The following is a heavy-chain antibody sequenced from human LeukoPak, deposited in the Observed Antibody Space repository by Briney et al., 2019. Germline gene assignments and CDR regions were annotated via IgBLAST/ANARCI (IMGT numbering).Heavy chain of an antibody. D-gene: IGHD1-26*01. CDR3: ARDSGGRATEYYFDY. J-gene: IGHJ4*02. V-gene: IGHV3-23*01. CDR1: EFTFSNYG. CDR2: ISGSGDYT. Sequence: GGSLRLSCAASEFTFSNYGMSWVRQAPGKGLEWVSAISGSGDYTYYADSVKGRFTISRDNSKNTLYLQMNSLRAEDTAVYYCARDSGGRATEYYFDYWGQGTLVTVSS.